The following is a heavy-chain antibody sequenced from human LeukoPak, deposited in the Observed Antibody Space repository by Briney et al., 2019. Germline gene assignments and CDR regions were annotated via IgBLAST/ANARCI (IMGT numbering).Heavy chain of an antibody. J-gene: IGHJ4*02. CDR2: INAGNGNT. Sequence: AASVKVSCKASGYTFTSYAMHWVRQAPGQRLEWMGWINAGNGNTKYSQKFQGRVTITRDTSASTAYMELSSLRSEDTAVYYCARDGITGTTPLDYWGQGTLVTVSS. D-gene: IGHD1-7*01. CDR1: GYTFTSYA. CDR3: ARDGITGTTPLDY. V-gene: IGHV1-3*01.